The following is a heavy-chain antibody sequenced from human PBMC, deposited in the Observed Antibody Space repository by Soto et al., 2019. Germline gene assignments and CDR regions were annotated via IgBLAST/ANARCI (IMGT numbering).Heavy chain of an antibody. J-gene: IGHJ4*02. Sequence: GGSLRLSCAASGFTFSSYGMHWVRQAPGKGLEWVAVSDDGGAHYASSVMGRFIVSRDLSKSTVYLEINGLTAEDTALYYCAKETAGIGIPLFDHWGQGIMVTVSS. V-gene: IGHV3-NL1*01. D-gene: IGHD6-13*01. CDR2: SDDGGA. CDR1: GFTFSSYG. CDR3: AKETAGIGIPLFDH.